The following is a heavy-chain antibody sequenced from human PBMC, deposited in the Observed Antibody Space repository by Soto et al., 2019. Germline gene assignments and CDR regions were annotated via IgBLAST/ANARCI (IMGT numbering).Heavy chain of an antibody. J-gene: IGHJ6*02. CDR2: ISNDENNK. V-gene: IGHV3-30*04. CDR1: GFRFSDYV. D-gene: IGHD2-2*01. CDR3: SRQGMPAPKYHYRHLAV. Sequence: QVQLVESGGGVVQPGRSLRLSCVASGFRFSDYVLHWVRQAPGKGLEWVTLISNDENNKYFADYVKGRFTISRDKSKKAVYLEMNRLRAEDTGIYYCSRQGMPAPKYHYRHLAVWGQGPTVTVS.